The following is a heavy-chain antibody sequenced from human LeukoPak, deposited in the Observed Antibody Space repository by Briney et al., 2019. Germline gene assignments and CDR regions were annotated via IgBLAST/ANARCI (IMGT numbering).Heavy chain of an antibody. Sequence: SETLSLTCAVYGGSFSGYYWSWVRQPPGKGLEWIGEINHSGSTNYNPSLKSRVTISVDTSKNQFSLKLSSVTAADTAVYYCARGPEPPYGPVDYWGQGTLVTVSS. D-gene: IGHD1-14*01. CDR1: GGSFSGYY. CDR3: ARGPEPPYGPVDY. V-gene: IGHV4-34*01. CDR2: INHSGST. J-gene: IGHJ4*02.